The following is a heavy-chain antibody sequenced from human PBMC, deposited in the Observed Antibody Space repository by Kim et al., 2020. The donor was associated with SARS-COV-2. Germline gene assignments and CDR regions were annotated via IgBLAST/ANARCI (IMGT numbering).Heavy chain of an antibody. V-gene: IGHV3-30*18. Sequence: GGSLRLSCAASGFTFSSYGMHWVRQAPGKGLEWVAVISYDGSNKYYADSVKGRFTISRDNSKNTLYLQMNSLRAEDTAVYYCAKSVRYFDSDRGMDVWGQGTTVTVSS. D-gene: IGHD3-9*01. CDR3: AKSVRYFDSDRGMDV. CDR1: GFTFSSYG. CDR2: ISYDGSNK. J-gene: IGHJ6*02.